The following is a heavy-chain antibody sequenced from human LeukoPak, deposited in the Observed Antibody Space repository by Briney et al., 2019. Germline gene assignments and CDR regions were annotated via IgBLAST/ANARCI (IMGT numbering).Heavy chain of an antibody. CDR1: GYTFTSYG. CDR3: AREGYCNSTYCYKPFDS. J-gene: IGHJ4*02. D-gene: IGHD2-2*01. Sequence: GASVKVSCKASGYTFTSYGISWVRQAPGQGLEWMGWISCYNGNTNYAQKIQGRVTMTTDTSTNTAYMELRSLRSDDTAVYYCAREGYCNSTYCYKPFDSWGQGTLVTVSS. V-gene: IGHV1-18*01. CDR2: ISCYNGNT.